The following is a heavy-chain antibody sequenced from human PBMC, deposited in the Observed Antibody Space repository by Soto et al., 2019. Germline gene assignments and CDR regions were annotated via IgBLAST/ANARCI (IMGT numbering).Heavy chain of an antibody. J-gene: IGHJ6*02. V-gene: IGHV1-69*10. Sequence: ASVKVSCKASGGTFSSYAISWVRQAPGQGLEWMGGIIPFLGIANYAQKFQGRVTITADKSTSTAYMELSSMRSEDTAVYYCARAREYCSGGSCCRYYYCGMDVWGQGTTVTVSS. CDR2: IIPFLGIA. D-gene: IGHD2-15*01. CDR1: GGTFSSYA. CDR3: ARAREYCSGGSCCRYYYCGMDV.